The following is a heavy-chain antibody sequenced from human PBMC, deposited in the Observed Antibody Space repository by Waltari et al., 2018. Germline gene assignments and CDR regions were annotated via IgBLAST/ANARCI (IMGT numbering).Heavy chain of an antibody. J-gene: IGHJ5*02. V-gene: IGHV2-5*01. CDR3: AHYPHPKYNWFDP. CDR2: IYWNDDK. Sequence: AWVGQPPGKALAWLALIYWNDDKRYSPALKSRRTITKATSNIQVVLTMTNTDPEDTATYYCAHYPHPKYNWFDPWGQGTLFTVSS.